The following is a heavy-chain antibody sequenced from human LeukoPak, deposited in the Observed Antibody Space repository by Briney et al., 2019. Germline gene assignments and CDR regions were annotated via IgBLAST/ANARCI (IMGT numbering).Heavy chain of an antibody. V-gene: IGHV4-59*01. CDR3: ARGNYDILSDYSLYSPRGGFDH. CDR2: ISNSGS. J-gene: IGHJ4*02. Sequence: TSQTLSLTCTVSGVSITLYYWTWIRQPPKKGLEWAGDISNSGSNYNPSLSSRLTISTDTSKNHFSLRLTSVSAADTAVYYCARGNYDILSDYSLYSPRGGFDHWGQGILVTVSS. CDR1: GVSITLYY. D-gene: IGHD3-9*01.